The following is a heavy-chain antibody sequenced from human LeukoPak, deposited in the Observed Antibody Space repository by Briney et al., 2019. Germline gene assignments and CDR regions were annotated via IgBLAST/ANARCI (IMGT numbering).Heavy chain of an antibody. J-gene: IGHJ4*02. CDR3: AREHGSQGDY. V-gene: IGHV3-30*05. CDR1: GFTFSNYV. CDR2: ISYDGSNK. Sequence: GGSLRLSCAASGFTFSNYVMSWVRQAPGKGLEWVAVISYDGSNKYYADSVKGRFTISRDNSKNTLYLQMNSLRAEGTAVYYCAREHGSQGDYWGQGTLVTVSS. D-gene: IGHD1-1*01.